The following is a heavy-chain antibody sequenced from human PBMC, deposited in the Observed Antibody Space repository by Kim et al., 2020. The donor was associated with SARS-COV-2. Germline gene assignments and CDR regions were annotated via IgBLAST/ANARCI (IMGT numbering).Heavy chain of an antibody. CDR2: IYSGGST. V-gene: IGHV3-53*01. CDR1: GFTVSSNY. D-gene: IGHD3-16*01. Sequence: GGSLRLSCAASGFTVSSNYMSWVRQAPGKGLEWVSVIYSGGSTYYADSVKGRFTISRDNSKNTLYLQMNSLRAEDTAVYYCASPGIPAWGNYYYYGMDVWGQGTTVTVSS. CDR3: ASPGIPAWGNYYYYGMDV. J-gene: IGHJ6*02.